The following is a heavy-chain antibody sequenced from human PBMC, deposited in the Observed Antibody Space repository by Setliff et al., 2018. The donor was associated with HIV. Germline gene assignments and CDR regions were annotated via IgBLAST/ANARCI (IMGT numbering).Heavy chain of an antibody. J-gene: IGHJ4*02. CDR3: ARGHGYSSSWADY. V-gene: IGHV4-34*01. CDR2: SNHSGST. CDR1: GGSLSGYH. D-gene: IGHD6-13*01. Sequence: PSETLSLTCAVYGGSLSGYHWSWIRQSPEKGLEWIGESNHSGSTNYNPSLKSRVTMPVDTSKNQFSLKLSSVTAADTAVYYCARGHGYSSSWADYWSQGTLVTVSS.